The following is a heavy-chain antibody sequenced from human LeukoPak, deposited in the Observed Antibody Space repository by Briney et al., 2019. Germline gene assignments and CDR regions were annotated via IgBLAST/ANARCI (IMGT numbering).Heavy chain of an antibody. J-gene: IGHJ4*02. D-gene: IGHD2-2*01. V-gene: IGHV3-23*01. Sequence: GGSLRLSCAASGFTFSSYAMSWVRQAPGKGLEWVSAISGSGGSTYYADSVKGRFTISRDNSKNTLYLQMNSLRAEDTAVYYCAKDHGYCSSTSCYFSPEGPPYYFDYWGQGTLVTVSS. CDR2: ISGSGGST. CDR1: GFTFSSYA. CDR3: AKDHGYCSSTSCYFSPEGPPYYFDY.